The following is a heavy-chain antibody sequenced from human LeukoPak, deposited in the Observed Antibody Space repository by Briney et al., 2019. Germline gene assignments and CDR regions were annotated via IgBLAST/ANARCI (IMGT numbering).Heavy chain of an antibody. V-gene: IGHV1-69*05. D-gene: IGHD1-26*01. Sequence: SVKVSCKASGGTFSSYAISWVRQAPGQGLEWMGGIIPIFGTANYAQKFQGRVTMTRDTSTSTVYMELSSLRSEDTAVYYCARDLTSGSYYPEDYWGQGTLVTVSS. CDR3: ARDLTSGSYYPEDY. CDR2: IIPIFGTA. J-gene: IGHJ4*02. CDR1: GGTFSSYA.